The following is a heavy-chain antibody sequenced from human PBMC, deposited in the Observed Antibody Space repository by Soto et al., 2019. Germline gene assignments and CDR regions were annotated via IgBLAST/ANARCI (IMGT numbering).Heavy chain of an antibody. CDR1: GFTFSDYY. CDR3: ARYASGSYHYYFDY. V-gene: IGHV3-11*06. D-gene: IGHD3-10*01. Sequence: QVQLVESGGGLVKPGGSLRLSCAASGFTFSDYYMSWIRQAPGKGLEWVSYISSSSSSTSYADSMKGRFTISRDNAKNSLYLQMNSLRAEDTAVYYCARYASGSYHYYFDYWGQGTLVTVSS. J-gene: IGHJ4*02. CDR2: ISSSSSST.